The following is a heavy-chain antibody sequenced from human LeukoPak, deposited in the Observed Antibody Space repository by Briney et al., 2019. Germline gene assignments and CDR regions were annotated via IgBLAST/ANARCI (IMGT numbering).Heavy chain of an antibody. Sequence: GGSLRLSCSASVFTFSDYWMMWVRQAPGEGLEWVGNIRQDDSEKNYVDSVKGRFTISRDNAKSSLYLQMNSLRAEDTAIYYCATDRKVGTWDPRFNYWGQGTLVTVSS. J-gene: IGHJ4*02. CDR3: ATDRKVGTWDPRFNY. D-gene: IGHD4-23*01. V-gene: IGHV3-7*01. CDR2: IRQDDSEK. CDR1: VFTFSDYW.